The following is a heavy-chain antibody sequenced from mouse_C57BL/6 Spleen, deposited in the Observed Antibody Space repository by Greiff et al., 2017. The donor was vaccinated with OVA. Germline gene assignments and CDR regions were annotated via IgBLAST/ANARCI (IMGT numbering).Heavy chain of an antibody. Sequence: EVQLVESEGGLVQPGSSMKLSCTASGFTFSDYYMAWVRQVPEKGLEWVANINYDGSSTYYLDSLKSRFIISRDNAKNILYLQMSSLKSEDTATYYCAREDYYGSSPCAYWGQGTLVTVSA. CDR1: GFTFSDYY. D-gene: IGHD1-1*01. CDR3: AREDYYGSSPCAY. CDR2: INYDGSST. J-gene: IGHJ3*01. V-gene: IGHV5-16*01.